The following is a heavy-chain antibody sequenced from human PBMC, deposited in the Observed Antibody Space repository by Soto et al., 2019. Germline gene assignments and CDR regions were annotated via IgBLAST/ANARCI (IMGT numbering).Heavy chain of an antibody. V-gene: IGHV3-74*01. J-gene: IGHJ4*02. CDR2: ISNDGSST. CDR1: GFTFSSHW. Sequence: GGSLRLSCVASGFTFSSHWMYWVRQVPGKGPVWVSRISNDGSSTAYADSARGRFTISRDNAKNAVYLQMNSLRAEDTAVYSCVGGAPFEYWGRGTLVTVSS. CDR3: VGGAPFEY.